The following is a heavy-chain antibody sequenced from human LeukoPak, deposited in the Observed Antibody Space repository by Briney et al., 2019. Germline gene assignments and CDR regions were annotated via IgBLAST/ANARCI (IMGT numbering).Heavy chain of an antibody. Sequence: GGSLRLSCAASGFSFRSYSMNWVRQAPGKGLEWVSYISSSSSSIYYADSVKGRFTISRDNAKNPLYLQMNTLRAEDTAVYYCARTAVAGNEFFDYWGQGTLVTVSS. CDR2: ISSSSSSI. CDR1: GFSFRSYS. V-gene: IGHV3-48*01. D-gene: IGHD6-19*01. J-gene: IGHJ4*02. CDR3: ARTAVAGNEFFDY.